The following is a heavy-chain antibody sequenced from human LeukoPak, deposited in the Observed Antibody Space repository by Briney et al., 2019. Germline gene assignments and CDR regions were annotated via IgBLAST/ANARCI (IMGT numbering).Heavy chain of an antibody. CDR2: FYTSGST. D-gene: IGHD4-17*01. CDR1: GVSMSSYY. V-gene: IGHV4-4*09. Sequence: SETLSPTCTVSGVSMSSYYWSWIRQPPGKGLEWIGYFYTSGSTTYTPSLKSRVTISVDTSKNQFSLKLSSVTAADTAVYYCASPKDYGDIWFDPWGQGTLVTVSS. J-gene: IGHJ5*02. CDR3: ASPKDYGDIWFDP.